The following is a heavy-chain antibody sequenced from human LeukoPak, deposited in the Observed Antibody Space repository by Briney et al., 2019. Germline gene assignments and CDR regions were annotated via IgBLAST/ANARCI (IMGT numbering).Heavy chain of an antibody. CDR2: IYYSGST. J-gene: IGHJ4*02. CDR3: ARAGGFFSPFGY. CDR1: GGPISSGGYY. Sequence: PSETLSLTCTVSGGPISSGGYYWSWIRQHPGKGLEWIGYIYYSGSTYYNPSLKSRVTISVDTSKNQFSLKLTSVTAADTAVYLCARAGGFFSPFGYWGQGTLVTVSS. V-gene: IGHV4-31*03. D-gene: IGHD3-3*01.